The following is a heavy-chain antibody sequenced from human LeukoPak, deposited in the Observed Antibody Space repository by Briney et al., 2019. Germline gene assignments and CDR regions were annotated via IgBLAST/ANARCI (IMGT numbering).Heavy chain of an antibody. CDR3: ARLGNGAGNSVDY. Sequence: SETLSLTCTVSGDFISGSHWWSWVRLPPGKGLEWIGEIFHSGRANYNPSLRSRVTFSLDTSKNQFSLKLNSVTAADTAVYYCARLGNGAGNSVDYWGQGTLVTVSS. J-gene: IGHJ4*02. D-gene: IGHD2-8*01. V-gene: IGHV4-4*02. CDR1: GDFISGSHW. CDR2: IFHSGRA.